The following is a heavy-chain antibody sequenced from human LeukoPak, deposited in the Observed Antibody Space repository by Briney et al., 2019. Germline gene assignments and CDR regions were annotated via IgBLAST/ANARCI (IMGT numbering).Heavy chain of an antibody. CDR1: GFPFSSYA. Sequence: GGSLRLSCAASGFPFSSYAMSWVRQAPGRGLEWVSAISGSGGSTYYADSVKGRFTISRDNSKNTLYLQMNSLRAEDTAVYYCAKGDGDYLIDYWGQGTLVTVSS. V-gene: IGHV3-23*01. CDR2: ISGSGGST. CDR3: AKGDGDYLIDY. D-gene: IGHD4-17*01. J-gene: IGHJ4*02.